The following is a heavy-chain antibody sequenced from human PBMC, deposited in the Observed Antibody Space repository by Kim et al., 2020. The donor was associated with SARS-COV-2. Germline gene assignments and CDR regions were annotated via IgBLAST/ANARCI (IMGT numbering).Heavy chain of an antibody. CDR1: GFTFSSYS. D-gene: IGHD2-15*01. V-gene: IGHV3-21*01. CDR2: ISSSSSYI. J-gene: IGHJ4*02. Sequence: GGSLRLSCAASGFTFSSYSMNWVRQAPGKGLEWVSSISSSSSYIYYADSVKGRFTISRDNAKNSLYLQMNSLRAEDTAVYYCARVKGPWQLLEYYFDYWGQGTLVTVSS. CDR3: ARVKGPWQLLEYYFDY.